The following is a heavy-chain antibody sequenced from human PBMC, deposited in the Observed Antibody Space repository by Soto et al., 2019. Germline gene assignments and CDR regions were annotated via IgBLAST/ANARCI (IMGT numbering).Heavy chain of an antibody. D-gene: IGHD3-3*01. Sequence: GASVKVSCKASGYTFTSYGISWVRQAPGQGLEWMGWISAYNGNTNYAQKLQGRVTMTTDTSTSTAYMELRSLRSDDTAVYDCARDAYYDFWSGYYDYWGQGTLVTVSS. CDR3: ARDAYYDFWSGYYDY. V-gene: IGHV1-18*01. J-gene: IGHJ4*02. CDR1: GYTFTSYG. CDR2: ISAYNGNT.